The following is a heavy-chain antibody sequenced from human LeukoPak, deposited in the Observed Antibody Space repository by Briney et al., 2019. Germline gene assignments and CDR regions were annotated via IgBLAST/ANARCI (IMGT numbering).Heavy chain of an antibody. V-gene: IGHV4-59*08. D-gene: IGHD6-19*01. CDR3: ARTVGSSGWTDY. Sequence: PSETLSLTCAVSGVSISSYYWSWMRQPPGKGLEWIGYINYGGSPNSNPAPKSRVTISADTPKNQFSLKLTSVTAADTAVYFCARTVGSSGWTDYWGQGTLVTVSS. CDR2: INYGGSP. CDR1: GVSISSYY. J-gene: IGHJ4*02.